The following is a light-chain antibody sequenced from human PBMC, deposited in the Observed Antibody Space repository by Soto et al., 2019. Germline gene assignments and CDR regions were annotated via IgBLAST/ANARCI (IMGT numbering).Light chain of an antibody. CDR1: QSVSSY. V-gene: IGKV3-11*01. CDR2: DAS. Sequence: EIVLTQSPATLSLSPGERATLSCRASQSVSSYLAWYQQKPGQAPRLLISDASNRATGIPARFSGSGSGTNFTLTISRLEPEDFAIYYCQHRSNWPWTFGQGTKVDIK. CDR3: QHRSNWPWT. J-gene: IGKJ1*01.